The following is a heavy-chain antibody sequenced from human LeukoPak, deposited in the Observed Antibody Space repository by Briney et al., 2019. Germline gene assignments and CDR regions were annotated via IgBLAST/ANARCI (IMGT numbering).Heavy chain of an antibody. CDR3: ARDIHLTYYYDSSAGPFDY. J-gene: IGHJ4*02. CDR1: GFTFSSYG. D-gene: IGHD3-22*01. Sequence: GGSLRLSCAASGFTFSSYGMHWVRQAPGKGLEWVAVIWCDGSNKYYADSVKGRFTISRDNSKNTLYLQMNSLRAEDTAVYYCARDIHLTYYYDSSAGPFDYWGQGTLVTVSS. V-gene: IGHV3-33*01. CDR2: IWCDGSNK.